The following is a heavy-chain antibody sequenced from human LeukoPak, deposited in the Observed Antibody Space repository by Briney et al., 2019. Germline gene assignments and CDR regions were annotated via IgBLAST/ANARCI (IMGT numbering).Heavy chain of an antibody. CDR1: GLTVSRKF. D-gene: IGHD3-10*01. V-gene: IGHV4-34*01. Sequence: GSLRLSRVVSGLTVSRKFMNWVRQAPGKGLEWIGEINHSGGTNYNPSLKSRVTISVDTSKKQFSLKLSSVTAADTAVYYCARGVDYYGVWGQGTLVTVSS. CDR2: INHSGGT. CDR3: ARGVDYYGV. J-gene: IGHJ4*02.